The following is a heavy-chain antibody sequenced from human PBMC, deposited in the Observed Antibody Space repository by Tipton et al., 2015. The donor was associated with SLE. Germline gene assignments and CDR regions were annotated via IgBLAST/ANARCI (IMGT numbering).Heavy chain of an antibody. V-gene: IGHV4-34*01. CDR2: INHSGST. J-gene: IGHJ4*02. Sequence: TLSLTCAVYGGSFSGCYWSWIRQPPGMGLEWIGEINHSGSTNYNPSLKSRVTISVDTSKNQFSLKLSSVTAADTAVYYCVSGYLDYWGQGTLVTVSS. CDR1: GGSFSGCY. CDR3: VSGYLDY.